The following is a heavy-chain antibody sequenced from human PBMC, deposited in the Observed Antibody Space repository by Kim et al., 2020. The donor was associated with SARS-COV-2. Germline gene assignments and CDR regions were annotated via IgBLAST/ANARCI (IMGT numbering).Heavy chain of an antibody. CDR2: IIPIFGTA. J-gene: IGHJ3*02. CDR3: ARDLVAVWNPSSGFDI. CDR1: GGTFSSYA. D-gene: IGHD3-16*01. Sequence: SVKVSCKASGGTFSSYAISWVRQAPGQGLEWMGGIIPIFGTANYAQKFQGRVTITADESTSTAYMELSSLRSEDTAVYYCARDLVAVWNPSSGFDIWGQGTMVTVSS. V-gene: IGHV1-69*13.